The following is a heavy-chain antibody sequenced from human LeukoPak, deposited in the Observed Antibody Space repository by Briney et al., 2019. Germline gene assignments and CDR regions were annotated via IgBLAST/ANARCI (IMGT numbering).Heavy chain of an antibody. J-gene: IGHJ3*02. CDR2: IIPILGIA. CDR1: GGTFSSYA. D-gene: IGHD2-15*01. V-gene: IGHV1-69*04. CDR3: ARGSPSPDIVVADVAGAFDI. Sequence: SVKVSCKASGGTFSSYAISWVRQAPGQGLEWMGRIIPILGIANYAQKFQGRVTITADKSTSTAHMELSSLRSEDTAVYYCARGSPSPDIVVADVAGAFDIWGQGTMVTVSS.